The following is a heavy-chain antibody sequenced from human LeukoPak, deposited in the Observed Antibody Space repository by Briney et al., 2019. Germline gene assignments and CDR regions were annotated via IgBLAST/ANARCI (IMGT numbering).Heavy chain of an antibody. CDR2: ISAYNGNT. CDR3: ARDSSSWSLPLPHYFDY. J-gene: IGHJ4*02. Sequence: ASVKVSCKASGYTFTSYGISWVRQAPGQGLEWMGWISAYNGNTNYAQKLQGRVTMTTDTSTSTAYMGLRSLRSDDTAVYYCARDSSSWSLPLPHYFDYWGQGTLVTVSS. CDR1: GYTFTSYG. V-gene: IGHV1-18*01. D-gene: IGHD6-13*01.